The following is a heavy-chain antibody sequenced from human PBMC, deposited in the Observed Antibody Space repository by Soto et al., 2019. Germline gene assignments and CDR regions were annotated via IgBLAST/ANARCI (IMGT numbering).Heavy chain of an antibody. J-gene: IGHJ4*02. Sequence: ASVKVSCKASGYTFTSYGISWVRQAPGQGLEWMGWISAYNGNTNYAQKLQGRVTMTTDTSTSTAYMELRSLRSDDTAVYFCARPYRGAFGGVIVYFDYWGQGTLVTV. CDR2: ISAYNGNT. CDR1: GYTFTSYG. D-gene: IGHD3-16*02. V-gene: IGHV1-18*04. CDR3: ARPYRGAFGGVIVYFDY.